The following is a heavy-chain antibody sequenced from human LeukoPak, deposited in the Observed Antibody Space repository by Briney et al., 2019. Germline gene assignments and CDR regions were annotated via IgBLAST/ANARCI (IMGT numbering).Heavy chain of an antibody. J-gene: IGHJ4*02. CDR2: INPNSGGT. D-gene: IGHD3-16*01. Sequence: GASVKVSCKASGYTFTGYYMHWVRQAPGQGLEWMGWINPNSGGTNYAQKFQGRVTMTRDTSISTAYMELSGLRSDDTAVYYCARIRLRLGGGFDYWGQGTLVTVSS. CDR1: GYTFTGYY. V-gene: IGHV1-2*02. CDR3: ARIRLRLGGGFDY.